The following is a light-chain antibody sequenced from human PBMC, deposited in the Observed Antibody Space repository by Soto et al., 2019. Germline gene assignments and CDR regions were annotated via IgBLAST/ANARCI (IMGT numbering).Light chain of an antibody. CDR2: AAS. CDR1: QDIHNY. CDR3: QHYYNYPWT. Sequence: AVLLTQSPSSFSASTGDRATITCRASQDIHNYLAWYQQVPGKAPKLLLYAASILQTGVPSRFSGSGSGTDFTITIDGLQPEDFATYFCQHYYNYPWTFGQGTTVE. V-gene: IGKV1-8*01. J-gene: IGKJ1*01.